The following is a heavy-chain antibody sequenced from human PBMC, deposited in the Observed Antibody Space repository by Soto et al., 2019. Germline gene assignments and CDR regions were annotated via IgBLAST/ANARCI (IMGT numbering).Heavy chain of an antibody. Sequence: PGESLKISCKGSVYSFTSYWIGWVRQMPGKGLEWMGIIYPGDSDTRYSPSFQGQVTISADKSISTAYLQWSSLKASDTAMYYCARPYYDYVWGSYRYWYFDYWGQGTLVTVSS. J-gene: IGHJ4*01. CDR3: ARPYYDYVWGSYRYWYFDY. D-gene: IGHD3-16*02. V-gene: IGHV5-51*01. CDR2: IYPGDSDT. CDR1: VYSFTSYW.